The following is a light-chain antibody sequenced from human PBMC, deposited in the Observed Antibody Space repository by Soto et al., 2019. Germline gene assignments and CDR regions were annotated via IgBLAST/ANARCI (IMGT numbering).Light chain of an antibody. CDR2: GAF. J-gene: IGLJ2*01. CDR1: SSDIGAGYD. CDR3: QQYANWPKT. V-gene: IGLV1-40*01. Sequence: QSVLTQPPSVSGAPGQTVTISCTGSSSDIGAGYDVHWYQQFPGTAPRLLIYGAFTRAAGVPARFSGSGSGTEFTLTISSLQSEDSAVYFCQQYANWPKTFGQGTK.